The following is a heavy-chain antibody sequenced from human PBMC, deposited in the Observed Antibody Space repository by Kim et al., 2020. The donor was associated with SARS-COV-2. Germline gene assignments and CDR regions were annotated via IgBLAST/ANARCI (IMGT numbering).Heavy chain of an antibody. CDR1: GYSISSGYY. CDR2: IYHSGST. V-gene: IGHV4-38-2*02. Sequence: SETLSLTCTVSGYSISSGYYWGWLRQPPGKELEWIGNIYHSGSTYYNPSLKSRVTISVDRSKNQFSLKMSSVTAADTAVFYCARVGAYYFDYWGQGTLVTVSS. CDR3: ARVGAYYFDY. J-gene: IGHJ4*02. D-gene: IGHD1-26*01.